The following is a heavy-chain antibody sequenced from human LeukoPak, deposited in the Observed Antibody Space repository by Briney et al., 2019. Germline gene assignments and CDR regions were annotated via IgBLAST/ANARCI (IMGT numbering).Heavy chain of an antibody. J-gene: IGHJ4*02. CDR2: ISAYNGNT. V-gene: IGHV1-18*01. Sequence: ASVTVSCKASGYTLSSYGVSWVRQAPGQGLEWMGWISAYNGNTNSAQNFQGRVTMTTDTSTNTAYMELRSLRSDDTAIYYCARALPYDFWSGYQDYWGQGTLVTVSS. CDR3: ARALPYDFWSGYQDY. D-gene: IGHD3-3*01. CDR1: GYTLSSYG.